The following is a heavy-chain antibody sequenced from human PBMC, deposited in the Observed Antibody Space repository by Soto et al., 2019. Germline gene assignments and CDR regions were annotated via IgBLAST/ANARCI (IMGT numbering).Heavy chain of an antibody. V-gene: IGHV3-23*01. CDR2: MGSGGGT. Sequence: EVQLLESGGGLVQPGGSLRLSCAASGFTFSSYGMSWVRQAPGKGLEWVSAMGSGGGTFYADSVKGRFTISRDISKNTLFLQMNSLRADDTAIYYCAKAARALQGRGDDYWGQGTLVTVSS. CDR1: GFTFSSYG. D-gene: IGHD4-4*01. CDR3: AKAARALQGRGDDY. J-gene: IGHJ4*02.